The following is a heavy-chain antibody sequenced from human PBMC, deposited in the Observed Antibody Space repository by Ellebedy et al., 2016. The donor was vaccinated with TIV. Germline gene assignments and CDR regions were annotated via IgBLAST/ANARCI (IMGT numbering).Heavy chain of an antibody. V-gene: IGHV4-39*01. CDR2: VYDGGTT. CDR1: GGSISSSSYD. CDR3: ARHPYYDNSGFQDI. D-gene: IGHD3-22*01. Sequence: MPSETLSLTCSVSGGSISSSSYDWVWIRQPPGKGLEWIGSVYDGGTTYYDSSLKSRGTMSVDPSRNQFSLTLRSVTAADTAVYYCARHPYYDNSGFQDIWGQGILVTVSS. J-gene: IGHJ1*01.